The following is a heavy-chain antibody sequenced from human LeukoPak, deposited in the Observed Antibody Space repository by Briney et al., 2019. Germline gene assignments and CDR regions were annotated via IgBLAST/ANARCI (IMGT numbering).Heavy chain of an antibody. CDR3: ARPGHHIAVAGTHKGFGMDV. Sequence: ASVKVSCKASGGTFSSYAISWVRQAPGQGLEWMGRIIPILGIANYAQKFQGRITITADKSTSTAYMELSSLRSEDTAVYYCARPGHHIAVAGTHKGFGMDVWGQGTTVTVSS. CDR1: GGTFSSYA. J-gene: IGHJ6*02. V-gene: IGHV1-69*04. D-gene: IGHD6-19*01. CDR2: IIPILGIA.